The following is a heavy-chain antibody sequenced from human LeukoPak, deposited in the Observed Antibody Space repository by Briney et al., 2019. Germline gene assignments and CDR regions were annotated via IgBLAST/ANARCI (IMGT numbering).Heavy chain of an antibody. CDR2: IYYTGTT. Sequence: SQTLSLTCTVSGGSISSGTSYWSWIRQHPGKGLEWIGYIYYTGTTYYNPSLNSPVTISVDTSKNQFSLKLSSVTAADTAVYYCARGDGGNSGEYWFDPWGQGTLVTVSS. CDR3: ARGDGGNSGEYWFDP. V-gene: IGHV4-31*01. J-gene: IGHJ5*02. D-gene: IGHD4-23*01. CDR1: GGSISSGTSY.